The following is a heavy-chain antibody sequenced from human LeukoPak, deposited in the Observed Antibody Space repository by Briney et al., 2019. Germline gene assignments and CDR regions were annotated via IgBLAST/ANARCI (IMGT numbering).Heavy chain of an antibody. Sequence: GGSLRLSCAASGFTVSSNYMSWVRQAPGKGLEWVSVIYSGGSTYYADSVKGRFTTSRDNSKNTLYLQMNSLRAEHTAVYYCARDADYGGKGYYYYYYMDVWGKGTTVTVSS. CDR3: ARDADYGGKGYYYYYYMDV. CDR2: IYSGGST. CDR1: GFTVSSNY. V-gene: IGHV3-66*02. J-gene: IGHJ6*03. D-gene: IGHD4-23*01.